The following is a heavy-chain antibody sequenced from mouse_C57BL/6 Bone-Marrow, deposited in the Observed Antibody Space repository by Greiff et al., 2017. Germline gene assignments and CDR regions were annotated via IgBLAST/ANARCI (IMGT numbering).Heavy chain of an antibody. CDR2: IDPEDGAT. D-gene: IGHD1-2*01. CDR3: ARSDLGRGYYFDD. CDR1: GFNIKDYY. Sequence: VQLQQSGAELVKPGASVKLSCTASGFNIKDYYMHWVKQRTEQGLEWIGRIDPEDGATKYAPKFQGKATLTADTSSNTAYMQLSSLTSEDSAVYYCARSDLGRGYYFDDWGQGTTLTVSS. V-gene: IGHV14-2*01. J-gene: IGHJ2*01.